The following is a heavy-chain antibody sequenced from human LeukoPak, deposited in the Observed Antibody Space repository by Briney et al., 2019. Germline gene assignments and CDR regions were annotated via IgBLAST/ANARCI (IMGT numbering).Heavy chain of an antibody. CDR1: GFTFTRSA. J-gene: IGHJ2*01. CDR3: AAGFGSSWYDCYFDL. V-gene: IGHV1-58*01. D-gene: IGHD6-13*01. Sequence: ETSVKVSFKASGFTFTRSAVQWVRQARGQRLEGIGWTVVGSGNTKYGQKFQERVTITRDMSTSTAYMELSSLRSEDTAVYYCAAGFGSSWYDCYFDLWGRGTLVTVSS. CDR2: TVVGSGNT.